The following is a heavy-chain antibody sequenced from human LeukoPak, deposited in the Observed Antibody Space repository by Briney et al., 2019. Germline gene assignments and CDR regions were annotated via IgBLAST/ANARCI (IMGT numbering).Heavy chain of an antibody. V-gene: IGHV4-39*07. J-gene: IGHJ5*02. D-gene: IGHD3-10*01. CDR1: GGSISSSSYY. CDR2: IYYSGST. Sequence: PSETLSLTCTISGGSISSSSYYWGWIRQPPGKGLEWIGSIYYSGSTYYNPSLKSRVTISVDTSKNQFSLKLSSVTAADTAVYYCARDSGYPKGWFDPWGQGTLVTVSS. CDR3: ARDSGYPKGWFDP.